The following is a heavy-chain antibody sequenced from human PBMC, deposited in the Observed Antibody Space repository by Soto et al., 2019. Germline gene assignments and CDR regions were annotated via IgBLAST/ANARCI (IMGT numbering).Heavy chain of an antibody. CDR1: RFTFSTHA. D-gene: IGHD6-13*01. V-gene: IGHV3-30-3*01. Sequence: QVQXVXSGGGVVQXXXXLXLSCAASRFTFSTHAMHWVRQAPGKGLECVAIVSFDGSNKYYADSVKGRFXXSXXXSKXXXXXXXXXXXXXXXAXXXXARDXTXXTTAGGGRIDRWG. J-gene: IGHJ5*02. CDR2: VSFDGSNK. CDR3: ARDXTXXTTAGGGRIDR.